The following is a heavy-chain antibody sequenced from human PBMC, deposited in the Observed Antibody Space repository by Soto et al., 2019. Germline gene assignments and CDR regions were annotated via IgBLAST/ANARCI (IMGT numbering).Heavy chain of an antibody. V-gene: IGHV3-11*01. Sequence: QVQLVESGGGLVKPGGSLRLSCAASGFTFSDYYMSWIRQAPGKGLEWVSYISSSGSTIYYADSVKGRFTISRDNAKNSLYLQMNSMRAEDTAVYYCSRDSSPIHYYYYYGMDVWGQGTTVTVSS. CDR2: ISSSGSTI. D-gene: IGHD2-2*01. CDR1: GFTFSDYY. CDR3: SRDSSPIHYYYYYGMDV. J-gene: IGHJ6*02.